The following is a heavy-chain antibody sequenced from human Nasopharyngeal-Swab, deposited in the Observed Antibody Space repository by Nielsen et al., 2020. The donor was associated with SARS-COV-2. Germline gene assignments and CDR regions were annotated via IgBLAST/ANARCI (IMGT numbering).Heavy chain of an antibody. D-gene: IGHD2/OR15-2a*01. CDR1: GGSISSGDYY. J-gene: IGHJ1*01. V-gene: IGHV4-30-4*01. CDR3: ASVYAVRIGDEYFQH. CDR2: IYYSGST. Sequence: SETLSLTCTFSGGSISSGDYYWSWIRKPPGKGLEWIGYIYYSGSTYYNPSLKSRVTISVDTSKNQFSLKLSSVTAADTAVYYCASVYAVRIGDEYFQHWGQGTLVTVSS.